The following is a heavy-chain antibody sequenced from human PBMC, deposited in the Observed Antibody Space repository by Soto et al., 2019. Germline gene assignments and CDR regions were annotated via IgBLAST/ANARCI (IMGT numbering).Heavy chain of an antibody. D-gene: IGHD6-13*01. CDR3: ARGIAALRD. CDR2: IYYSGST. Sequence: QLQLQESGPGLVKPSETLSLTCTVSGGSISSSSYYWGWIRQPPGKGLERIGRIYYSGSTYYNPSLKSRVTISVDTSKNQFSLKLSSVTAADTAVYYCARGIAALRDWGQGTLVTVSS. V-gene: IGHV4-39*01. J-gene: IGHJ4*02. CDR1: GGSISSSSYY.